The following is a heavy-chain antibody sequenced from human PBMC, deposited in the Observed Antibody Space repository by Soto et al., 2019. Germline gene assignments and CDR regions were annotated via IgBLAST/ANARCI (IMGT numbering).Heavy chain of an antibody. CDR2: ISYDGSNK. CDR1: GFTFSSYA. D-gene: IGHD3-22*01. Sequence: QVQLVESGGGVVQPGRSLRLSCAASGFTFSSYAMHWVRQAPGKGLEWVAVISYDGSNKYYADSVKGRFTISRDNSKNTLYLQMNSLRAEDTAVYYCASPYDSSGYYPFDYWGQGTLVTVSS. V-gene: IGHV3-30-3*01. J-gene: IGHJ4*02. CDR3: ASPYDSSGYYPFDY.